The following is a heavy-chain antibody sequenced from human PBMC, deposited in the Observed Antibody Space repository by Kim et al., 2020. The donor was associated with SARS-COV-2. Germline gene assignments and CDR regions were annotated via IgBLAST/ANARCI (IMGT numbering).Heavy chain of an antibody. V-gene: IGHV5-10-1*01. D-gene: IGHD3-10*01. Sequence: NPSFQGHVTISADKSISTADLQWSSLKASDTAMYYCARTRKGSGVPFDYWGQGTLVTVSS. CDR3: ARTRKGSGVPFDY. J-gene: IGHJ4*02.